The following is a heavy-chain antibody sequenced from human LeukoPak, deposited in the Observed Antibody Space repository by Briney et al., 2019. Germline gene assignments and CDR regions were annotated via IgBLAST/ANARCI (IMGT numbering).Heavy chain of an antibody. V-gene: IGHV1-18*01. Sequence: ASVTVSCKTSGYKFNVYDILWVRQAPGHGLAYVGWISTYTGRANYAQKFQGRVSIITDTSTSTAYLELTNLTSSDTGLYYCARADGTNSGTNAFDVWGLGTMVTVAS. J-gene: IGHJ3*01. CDR1: GYKFNVYD. D-gene: IGHD4-23*01. CDR3: ARADGTNSGTNAFDV. CDR2: ISTYTGRA.